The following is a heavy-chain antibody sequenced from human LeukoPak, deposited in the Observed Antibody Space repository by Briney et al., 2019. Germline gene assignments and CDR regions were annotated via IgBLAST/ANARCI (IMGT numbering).Heavy chain of an antibody. J-gene: IGHJ4*02. Sequence: SGGSLRLSCAASGFTFSGSLMHWVRQASGKGLEWVGRIKNKANSYATAYAASVKGRFTISRDDSKNTAYLEMNSLKTEGTAIYYCTKLSDWDTTFDYWGQGTVVTVSS. D-gene: IGHD6-19*01. V-gene: IGHV3-73*01. CDR1: GFTFSGSL. CDR2: IKNKANSYAT. CDR3: TKLSDWDTTFDY.